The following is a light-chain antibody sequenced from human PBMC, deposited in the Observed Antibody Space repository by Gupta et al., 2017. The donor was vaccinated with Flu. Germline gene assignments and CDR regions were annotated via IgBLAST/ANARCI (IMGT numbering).Light chain of an antibody. CDR1: QSLVYSDGNTY. V-gene: IGKV2-30*01. J-gene: IGKJ1*01. CDR2: QVS. Sequence: VTLGQPASISCSSSQSLVYSDGNTYFHWFQQRPGQSTRLLIYQVSHRESGVPDRFSGSGSGTDFIPNISRVEAEDVGVYYRMKGSSCICAFGQGTKVEIK. CDR3: MKGSSCICA.